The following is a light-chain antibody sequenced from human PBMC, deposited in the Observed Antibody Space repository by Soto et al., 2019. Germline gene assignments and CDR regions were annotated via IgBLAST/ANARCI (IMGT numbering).Light chain of an antibody. J-gene: IGKJ1*01. CDR1: QSVSTN. V-gene: IGKV3-15*01. CDR2: GAS. CDR3: QHYNDWPQT. Sequence: EIVMTQSPGTLSLSPGERATLSCRASQSVSTNLAWYQQIPGQAPRLLIYGASTRATGIPARFSGCGSGTEFTLAISSLQSEDFAVYYCQHYNDWPQTFGLGTKVEIK.